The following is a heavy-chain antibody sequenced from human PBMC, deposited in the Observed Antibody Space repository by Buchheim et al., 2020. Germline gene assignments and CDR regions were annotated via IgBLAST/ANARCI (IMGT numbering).Heavy chain of an antibody. Sequence: QVQLVESGGGVVQPGRSLRLSCAASGFTFSSYAMHWVRQAPGKGLEWVAVISYDGSNKYYADSVKGRFTISRDNSKNQLYLQMNSLRAEDTAVYYCARGDSGWYGYFQHWGQGTL. D-gene: IGHD6-19*01. CDR3: ARGDSGWYGYFQH. CDR1: GFTFSSYA. J-gene: IGHJ1*01. V-gene: IGHV3-30-3*01. CDR2: ISYDGSNK.